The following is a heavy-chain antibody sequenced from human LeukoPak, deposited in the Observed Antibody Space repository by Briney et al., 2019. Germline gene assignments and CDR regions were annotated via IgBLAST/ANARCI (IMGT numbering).Heavy chain of an antibody. CDR2: VHYSGTT. CDR1: DGSISGYY. D-gene: IGHD6-13*01. J-gene: IGHJ3*02. Sequence: SETLSPTCTVSDGSISGYYWGWIRQPPGKGLEWVGYVHYSGTTNYNPSLKSRVTISLDTSKNQFSLKLRSLTAADTAMYYCARTQHSSSWSAFDIWGQGTMVSVSS. CDR3: ARTQHSSSWSAFDI. V-gene: IGHV4-59*01.